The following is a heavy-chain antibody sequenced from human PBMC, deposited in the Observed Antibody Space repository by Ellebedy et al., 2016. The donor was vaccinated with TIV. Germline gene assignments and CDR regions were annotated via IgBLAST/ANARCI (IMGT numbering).Heavy chain of an antibody. J-gene: IGHJ4*02. CDR1: GFTFSSYS. CDR3: AGTSEADCGGDCYY. CDR2: ISSSSSYI. D-gene: IGHD2-21*02. Sequence: GESLKISCAASGFTFSSYSMNWVRQAPGKGLEWVSSISSSSSYIYYADSVKGRFTISRDNAKNSLYLQMNSLRAENTAVYYCAGTSEADCGGDCYYWGQGTLVTVSS. V-gene: IGHV3-21*01.